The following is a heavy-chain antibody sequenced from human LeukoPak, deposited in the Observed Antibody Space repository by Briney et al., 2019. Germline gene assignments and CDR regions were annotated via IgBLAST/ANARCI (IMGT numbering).Heavy chain of an antibody. Sequence: GGSLRLSCAASGFTFDDYGMSWVRQAPGKGLEWVSGINWNVGSTGYADSVKGRFTISRDNAKNSLYLQMNSLRAENTALYYCARAYDFWSGYRPDYWGQGTLVTVSS. D-gene: IGHD3-3*01. CDR2: INWNVGST. CDR3: ARAYDFWSGYRPDY. V-gene: IGHV3-20*04. CDR1: GFTFDDYG. J-gene: IGHJ4*02.